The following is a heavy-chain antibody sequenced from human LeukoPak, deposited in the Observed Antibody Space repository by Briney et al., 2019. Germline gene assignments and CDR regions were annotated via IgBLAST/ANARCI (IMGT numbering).Heavy chain of an antibody. J-gene: IGHJ5*02. V-gene: IGHV4-39*07. D-gene: IGHD3-10*01. CDR1: GGSISSSSYY. CDR2: IYYSGST. CDR3: ARLWGVSGFDP. Sequence: SETPSLTCTVSGGSISSSSYYWGWIRQPPGKGLEWIGSIYYSGSTYYNPSLKSRVTISVDTSKNQFSLKLSSVTAADTAVYYCARLWGVSGFDPWGQGTLVTVSS.